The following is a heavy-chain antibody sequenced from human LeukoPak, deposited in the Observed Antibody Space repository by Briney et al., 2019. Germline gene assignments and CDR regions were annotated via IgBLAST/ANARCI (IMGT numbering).Heavy chain of an antibody. Sequence: SVKVSCKASGGTFSSYAISWVRQAQGQGLERMGGIIPIFGTANYAQKFQGRVTITADESTSTAYMELSSLRSEETAVYYCARSGYSSGWYYFDYWGQGTLVTVSS. J-gene: IGHJ4*02. CDR2: IIPIFGTA. CDR3: ARSGYSSGWYYFDY. V-gene: IGHV1-69*13. D-gene: IGHD6-19*01. CDR1: GGTFSSYA.